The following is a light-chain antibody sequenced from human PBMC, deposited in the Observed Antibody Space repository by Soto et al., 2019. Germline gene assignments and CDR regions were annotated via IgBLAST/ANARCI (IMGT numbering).Light chain of an antibody. CDR1: TSDVGGFDY. J-gene: IGLJ1*01. CDR2: DVS. CDR3: SSYAGSNNDV. Sequence: QSALTQPASVSGSPGQSITLSCTGTTSDVGGFDYVSWYQQHPGKVPKLVIFDVSNRPSGVSDRFSGSKSGNTASLTISGLQAEDEADYYCSSYAGSNNDVFGTGTKLTVL. V-gene: IGLV2-14*03.